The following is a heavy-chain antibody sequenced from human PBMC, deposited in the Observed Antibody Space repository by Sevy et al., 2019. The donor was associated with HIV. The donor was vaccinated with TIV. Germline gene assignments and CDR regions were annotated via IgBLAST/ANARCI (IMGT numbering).Heavy chain of an antibody. Sequence: GGSLRLSCAASGFTFSSYWMHWVRQAPGKGLVWVSRINSDGSSTSYADSLKGRFTISRDNAKNTLYLQMNSLRAEDTAVYYCARCGYSSSWYSHYYYYGMDVWGQGTTVTVSS. D-gene: IGHD6-13*01. CDR3: ARCGYSSSWYSHYYYYGMDV. CDR1: GFTFSSYW. CDR2: INSDGSST. J-gene: IGHJ6*02. V-gene: IGHV3-74*01.